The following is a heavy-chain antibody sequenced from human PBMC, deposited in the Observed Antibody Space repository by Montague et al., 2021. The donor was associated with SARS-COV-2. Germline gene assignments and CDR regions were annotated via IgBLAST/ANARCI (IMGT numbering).Heavy chain of an antibody. D-gene: IGHD3-9*01. V-gene: IGHV3-21*01. J-gene: IGHJ4*02. CDR1: GFTFSSYS. CDR3: ARDPYYDILTGYYKD. CDR2: ISSSSSYI. Sequence: SLRLSCAASGFTFSSYSMNWVRQAPGKGLEWVSSISSSSSYIYYADSVKGRFTISRDNAKNSLYLQMNSLGAEDTAVYYCARDPYYDILTGYYKDWGQGTLVTVSS.